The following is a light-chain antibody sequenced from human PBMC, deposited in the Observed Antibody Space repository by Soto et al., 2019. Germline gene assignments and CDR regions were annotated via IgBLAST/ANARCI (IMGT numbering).Light chain of an antibody. CDR3: QQYGSSPLT. Sequence: EIVLTQSPATLSLSPGERATLSCRASQSINRHLAWYRQKPGQAPRLLIYDASNRATGIPARFTGSGSGTDFTLTISSLEPEDFAVYYCQQYGSSPLTFGGGTKVDIK. J-gene: IGKJ4*01. CDR2: DAS. V-gene: IGKV3-11*01. CDR1: QSINRH.